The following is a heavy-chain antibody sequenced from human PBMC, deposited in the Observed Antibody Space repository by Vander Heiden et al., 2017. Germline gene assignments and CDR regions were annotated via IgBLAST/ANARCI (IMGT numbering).Heavy chain of an antibody. D-gene: IGHD3-22*01. J-gene: IGHJ4*02. CDR2: IWYDGSNK. CDR1: GFTFSSYG. V-gene: IGHV3-33*01. Sequence: QVQLVESGGGVVQPGRSLRLSCAASGFTFSSYGMHWVRQAPGKGLEWVAVIWYDGSNKYYADSVKGRFTISRDNSKNTLYLQMNSLRAEDTAVYYCARGRGYYDSSGYYDLWVGFDYWGQGTLVTVSS. CDR3: ARGRGYYDSSGYYDLWVGFDY.